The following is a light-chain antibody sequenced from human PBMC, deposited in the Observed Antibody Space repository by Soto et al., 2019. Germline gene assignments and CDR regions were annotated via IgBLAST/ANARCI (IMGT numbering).Light chain of an antibody. Sequence: QSALTQPASVSGSPGQSITISCTGTSSDIGTYNLVTWYQQHPGKAPKLIISEVSKRPSGISNRFSGSKSGTTASLAITGLQAEDEADYYCQSYDSSLSGCVFGTGTKVTVL. J-gene: IGLJ1*01. CDR1: SSDIGTYNL. V-gene: IGLV2-14*02. CDR2: EVS. CDR3: QSYDSSLSGCV.